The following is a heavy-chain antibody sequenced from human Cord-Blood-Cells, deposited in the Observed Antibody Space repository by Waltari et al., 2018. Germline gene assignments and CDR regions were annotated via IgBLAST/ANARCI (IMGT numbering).Heavy chain of an antibody. J-gene: IGHJ4*02. CDR2: INHSGRT. D-gene: IGHD6-13*01. V-gene: IGHV4-34*01. CDR3: ARGYGSSWPTTNYFDY. Sequence: QVQLQQWGAGLLKPSETLSLTCAVYGGSFSGYYWSWIRQPPWKGLEWIGEINHSGRTNYNPSLKSRVTISVDTSKNQFSLKLSSVTAADTAVYYCARGYGSSWPTTNYFDYWGQGTLVTVSS. CDR1: GGSFSGYY.